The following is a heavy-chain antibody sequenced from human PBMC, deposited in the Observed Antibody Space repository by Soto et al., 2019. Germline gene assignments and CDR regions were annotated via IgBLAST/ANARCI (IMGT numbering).Heavy chain of an antibody. Sequence: QVKLVESRGGVVQPGTSLRLSCAASGFTFRRYGMHWVRQAPGKGLEGVAVIWYDGSNKYYADSVKGRFTISRDNSKNTLYLQIDSLRAEDTAVYYCARDAYYETNDQGAFDRWGQGTMVSVSS. CDR3: ARDAYYETNDQGAFDR. V-gene: IGHV3-33*08. CDR1: GFTFRRYG. CDR2: IWYDGSNK. J-gene: IGHJ3*02. D-gene: IGHD3-22*01.